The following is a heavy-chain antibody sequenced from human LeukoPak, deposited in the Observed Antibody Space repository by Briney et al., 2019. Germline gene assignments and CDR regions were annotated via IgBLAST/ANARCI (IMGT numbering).Heavy chain of an antibody. CDR3: ARLKLGYYDSSGYLFDY. D-gene: IGHD3-22*01. CDR2: IKQDGSEK. J-gene: IGHJ4*02. CDR1: GFTFSSYW. Sequence: PGGSLRLSCAASGFTFSSYWMSWVRQAPGKGLEWVDNIKQDGSEKYYVDSVKGRFTISRDNAKNSLYLQMNSLRAEDTAVYYCARLKLGYYDSSGYLFDYWGQGTLVTVSS. V-gene: IGHV3-7*01.